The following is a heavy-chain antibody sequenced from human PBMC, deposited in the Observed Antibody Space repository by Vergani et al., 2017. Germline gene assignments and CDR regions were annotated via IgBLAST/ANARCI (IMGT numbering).Heavy chain of an antibody. CDR2: FYSSGID. CDR3: ASVRRFRGSYFHLGL. Sequence: QVQLQESGPGLLKPSQTLSLTCTVSGDSISSDNLYWHWLRQPAGKGLEWIGRFYSSGIDNYNPSLKSRVRMSLGPSKNQFSLHLTSVTAADSATYYCASVRRFRGSYFHLGLWGQGALVNVSS. CDR1: GDSISSDNLY. D-gene: IGHD1-26*01. J-gene: IGHJ4*02. V-gene: IGHV4-61*02.